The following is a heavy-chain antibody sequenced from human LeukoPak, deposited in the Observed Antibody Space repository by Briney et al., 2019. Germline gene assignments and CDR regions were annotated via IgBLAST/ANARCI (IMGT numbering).Heavy chain of an antibody. CDR3: ARDRAYTYGHAWYFEY. CDR1: GFTFSDCA. CDR2: ISYDGSNK. Sequence: PGRSLRLSCAASGFTFSDCAVHWVRQAPGKGLEWVALISYDGSNKYYADSVKGRFTISRDNSKNTLYLQMNSLRVEDTAVYYCARDRAYTYGHAWYFEYWGQGTLVTVSS. V-gene: IGHV3-30*14. D-gene: IGHD3-16*01. J-gene: IGHJ4*02.